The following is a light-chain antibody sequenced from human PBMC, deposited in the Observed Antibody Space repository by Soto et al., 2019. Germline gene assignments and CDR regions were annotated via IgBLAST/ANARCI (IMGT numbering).Light chain of an antibody. CDR1: SSDVGSYDL. Sequence: QSVLTQPASVSGSPGQSITVSCTGTSSDVGSYDLVSWYQQRPGKAPKLIIYEGTKRPSGASNRFSGSKSGKTASLTISGLQADDEGDYYCCSYAGSSTWVFGGGTKVTVL. V-gene: IGLV2-23*01. J-gene: IGLJ3*02. CDR2: EGT. CDR3: CSYAGSSTWV.